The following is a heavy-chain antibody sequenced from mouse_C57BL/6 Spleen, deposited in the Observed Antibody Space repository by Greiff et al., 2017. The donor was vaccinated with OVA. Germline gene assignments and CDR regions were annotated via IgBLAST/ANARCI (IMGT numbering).Heavy chain of an antibody. Sequence: EVQLQESEGGLVQPGSSMKLSCTASGFTFSDYYMAWVRQVPEKGLEWVANINYDGSSTYYLDSLKSRFIISRDNAKNILYLQMSSLKSEDTATYYCAREYYAMDYWGQGTSVTVSS. J-gene: IGHJ4*01. CDR3: AREYYAMDY. CDR2: INYDGSST. CDR1: GFTFSDYY. V-gene: IGHV5-16*01.